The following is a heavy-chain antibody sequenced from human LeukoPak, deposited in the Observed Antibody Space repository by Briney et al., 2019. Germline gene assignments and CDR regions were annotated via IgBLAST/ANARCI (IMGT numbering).Heavy chain of an antibody. D-gene: IGHD3-22*01. CDR3: AKKPGHYYDSSGYSREYYFDY. CDR1: GFTFSSYA. Sequence: PGGSLRLSCAASGFTFSSYAMSWVRQAPGKGLEGVSAISGSGGSTYYADSVKGGFTISRDNSKNTLYLQMNSLRAEDTAVYYCAKKPGHYYDSSGYSREYYFDYWGQGTLVTVSS. J-gene: IGHJ4*02. CDR2: ISGSGGST. V-gene: IGHV3-23*01.